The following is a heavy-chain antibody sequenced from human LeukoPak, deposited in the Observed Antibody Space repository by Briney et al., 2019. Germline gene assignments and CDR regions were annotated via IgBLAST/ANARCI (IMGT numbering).Heavy chain of an antibody. CDR1: GFTFSDHN. CDR2: MSGSGI. CDR3: ARRSLTTGGHAFDV. J-gene: IGHJ3*01. Sequence: GASLGLSCAATGFTFSDHNMGWMRQAPGKGLEWTSYMSGSGIYYADSVKGRFTISRDNAKNSLYLQMSSLRAEDSAVYFCARRSLTTGGHAFDVWGQGTLVTVSS. D-gene: IGHD1-1*01. V-gene: IGHV3-11*01.